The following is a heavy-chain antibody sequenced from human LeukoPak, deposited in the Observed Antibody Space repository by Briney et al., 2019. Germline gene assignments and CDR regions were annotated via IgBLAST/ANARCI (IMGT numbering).Heavy chain of an antibody. J-gene: IGHJ5*02. V-gene: IGHV4-34*01. D-gene: IGHD6-13*01. CDR2: INHSGST. CDR1: NGSFSGYY. CDR3: ARKEGGQLVNTRRWFDP. Sequence: SETLSLTCAVYNGSFSGYYWSWLRQTPGKGLEWIGEINHSGSTNYNPSLTSRVTISVATSKKQFSLKVRSVTAADTAVYYCARKEGGQLVNTRRWFDPWGQGTLVTVSS.